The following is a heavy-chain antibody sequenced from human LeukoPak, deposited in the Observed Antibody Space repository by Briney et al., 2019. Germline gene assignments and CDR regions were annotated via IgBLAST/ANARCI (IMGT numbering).Heavy chain of an antibody. J-gene: IGHJ3*02. CDR2: ISGSGGST. V-gene: IGHV3-23*01. CDR3: ASTIFENIKWWWGGVTAIQLGGDDAFDI. CDR1: GFTFSSYA. D-gene: IGHD2-21*02. Sequence: PGGSLRLSCAASGFTFSSYAMSWVRQAPGKGLELVSAISGSGGSTYYADSVKGRFTISRDNSKNTLYLQMNSLRAEDTAVYYCASTIFENIKWWWGGVTAIQLGGDDAFDIWGQGTMVTVSS.